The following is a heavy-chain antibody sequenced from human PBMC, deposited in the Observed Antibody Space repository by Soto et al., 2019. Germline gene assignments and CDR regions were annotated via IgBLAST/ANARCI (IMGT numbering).Heavy chain of an antibody. CDR3: ARDSGSGPFEY. Sequence: SETLSFPFSVSGGYISNYFRSWIRQPPGKGLKWIGYTHYSGTTKYNPSLKTRVTISVDTSKNQFSLILRSVTAADTAVYFCARDSGSGPFEYWGQGSLVTVSS. D-gene: IGHD6-19*01. J-gene: IGHJ4*02. CDR2: THYSGTT. CDR1: GGYISNYF. V-gene: IGHV4-59*01.